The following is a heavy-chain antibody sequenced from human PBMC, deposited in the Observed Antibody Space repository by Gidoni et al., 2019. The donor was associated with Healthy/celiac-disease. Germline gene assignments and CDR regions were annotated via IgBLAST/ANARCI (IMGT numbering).Heavy chain of an antibody. V-gene: IGHV1-69*01. D-gene: IGHD3-3*01. J-gene: IGHJ4*02. Sequence: QVKLVQSGAEVKKPGSSVKVSCNASVGTFRSYANSCVRQAHGQGLEWLGGIITIFGTANYAQKFQGRVTITADESTSTAYMELSSLRSEDTAVYYCARGNYYDFWSGYYVDYWGQGTLVTVSS. CDR2: IITIFGTA. CDR3: ARGNYYDFWSGYYVDY. CDR1: VGTFRSYA.